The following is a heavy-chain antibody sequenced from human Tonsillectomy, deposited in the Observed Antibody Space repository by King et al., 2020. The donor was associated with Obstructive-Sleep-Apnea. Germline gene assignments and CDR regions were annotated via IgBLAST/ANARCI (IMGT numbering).Heavy chain of an antibody. CDR1: VFAFSTYW. D-gene: IGHD2/OR15-2a*01. V-gene: IGHV3-74*03. Sequence: VQLVESGGGLVQPGGSLILSCSASVFAFSTYWRHWVRQAPGKGLVWVSRLNSAGRSKEFADSVKGRFTISRDNAKNTLYLQMNSVRDEDTAMYYCTRDGTSMMDTFDIWGQGTMVTVSS. CDR3: TRDGTSMMDTFDI. J-gene: IGHJ3*02. CDR2: LNSAGRSK.